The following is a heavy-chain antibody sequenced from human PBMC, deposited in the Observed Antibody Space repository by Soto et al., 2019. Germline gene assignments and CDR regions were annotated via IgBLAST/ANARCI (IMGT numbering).Heavy chain of an antibody. CDR1: GYRFTSYG. J-gene: IGHJ6*02. Sequence: QVQLVQSGAEVKNPGDSVKVSCKASGYRFTSYGIGWVRQAPGQGLEWMGWINAYNGNTNYAQNLQGRVTMTTDKDKRTAYIELRILRSNDTAVYYSARVDVYVKPTQQDVRGQGTTVT. CDR2: INAYNGNT. D-gene: IGHD3-16*02. V-gene: IGHV1-18*01. CDR3: ARVDVYVKPTQQDV.